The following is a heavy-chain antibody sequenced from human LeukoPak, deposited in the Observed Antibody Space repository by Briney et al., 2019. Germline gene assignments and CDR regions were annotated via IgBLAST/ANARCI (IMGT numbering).Heavy chain of an antibody. CDR2: IIPIFGTA. D-gene: IGHD4-17*01. CDR1: GGTFSSYA. CDR3: ARGTVTMGIDY. Sequence: SVKVSCTASGGTFSSYAISWVRQAPGQGLEWMGGIIPIFGTANYAQKFQGRVTITADESTSTAYMELSSLRSEDTAVYYCARGTVTMGIDYWGQGTLVTVSS. J-gene: IGHJ4*02. V-gene: IGHV1-69*13.